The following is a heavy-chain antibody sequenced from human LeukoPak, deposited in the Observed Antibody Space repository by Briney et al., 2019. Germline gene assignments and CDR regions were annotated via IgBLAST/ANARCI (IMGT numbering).Heavy chain of an antibody. CDR1: GFTFSTYV. V-gene: IGHV3-64D*06. CDR3: VRGIIENPYYFDY. J-gene: IGHJ4*02. CDR2: ISSNGDNT. Sequence: GGSLRLSCSVSGFTFSTYVMHWVRQAPGKGLEYVSAISSNGDNTYYADSVKGRFTISRDNSKNTLYLQMSSLRADDTAVYYCVRGIIENPYYFDYWGQGTLVTVSS. D-gene: IGHD2-15*01.